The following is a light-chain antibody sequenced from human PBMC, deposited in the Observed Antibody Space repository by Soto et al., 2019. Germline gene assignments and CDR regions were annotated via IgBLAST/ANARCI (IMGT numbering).Light chain of an antibody. V-gene: IGLV2-23*02. Sequence: QSALTQPASVSGSPGQSITISCTGTSNDVGSHNIVSWYQQRPGKAPKLMIFEVTKRPSGVSSRFSASKSGNTASLTISGVQAEDEADYYCCSYAGTTTWVFGGGTKLTVL. CDR2: EVT. CDR1: SNDVGSHNI. J-gene: IGLJ2*01. CDR3: CSYAGTTTWV.